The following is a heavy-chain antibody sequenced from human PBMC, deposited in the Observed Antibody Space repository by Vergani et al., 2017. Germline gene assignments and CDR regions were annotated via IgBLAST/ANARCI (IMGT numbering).Heavy chain of an antibody. D-gene: IGHD2-2*01. CDR3: ARAGPYCSSTSCPSDY. V-gene: IGHV3-48*01. CDR1: GFPFSSYT. Sequence: EVQLVESGGGLVQPGGSLRLSCAASGFPFSSYTMNWVRQAPGKGLGWVSSISGSTTTIYYADSVKGRFTISRDNAKNSLYLQMNSLRAEDTAVYYCARAGPYCSSTSCPSDYWGQGILVTVSS. CDR2: ISGSTTTI. J-gene: IGHJ4*02.